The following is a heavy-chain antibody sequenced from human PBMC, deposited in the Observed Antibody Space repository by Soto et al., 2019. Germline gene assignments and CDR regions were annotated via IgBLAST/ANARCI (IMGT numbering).Heavy chain of an antibody. CDR2: IYYSGST. V-gene: IGHV4-59*01. Sequence: TLSLTCTVSGGSISSYYWSWIRQPPGKGLEWIGYIYYSGSTNYNPSLKSRVTISVDTSKNQFSLKLSSVTAADTAVYYCARDLTGTTGNGLDYWGQGTLVTVSS. CDR1: GGSISSYY. D-gene: IGHD1-7*01. J-gene: IGHJ4*02. CDR3: ARDLTGTTGNGLDY.